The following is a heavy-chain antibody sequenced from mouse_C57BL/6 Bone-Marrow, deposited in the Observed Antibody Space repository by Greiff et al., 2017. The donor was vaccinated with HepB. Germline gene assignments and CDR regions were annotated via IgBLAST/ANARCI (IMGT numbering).Heavy chain of an antibody. D-gene: IGHD1-1*01. V-gene: IGHV1-15*01. J-gene: IGHJ2*01. CDR1: GYTFTDYE. CDR3: TRGGSRSWGFAY. Sequence: VQLQQSGAELVRPGASVTLSCKASGYTFTDYEMHWVKQTPVHGLEWIGAIDPETGGTAYNQKFKGKAILTADKSSSTAYMELRSLTSEDSAVYYCTRGGSRSWGFAYWGQGTTLTVSS. CDR2: IDPETGGT.